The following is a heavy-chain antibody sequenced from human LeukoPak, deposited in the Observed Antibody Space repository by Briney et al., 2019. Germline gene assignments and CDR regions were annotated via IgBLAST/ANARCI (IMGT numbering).Heavy chain of an antibody. CDR1: GYTFTSYG. CDR3: ASATSDYYYYMDV. J-gene: IGHJ6*03. CDR2: ISAYTGNT. V-gene: IGHV1-18*01. Sequence: ASVKVSCKASGYTFTSYGISWVRQAPGQGLEWMGWISAYTGNTNFAQKLQGRVTMTTDTSTSTAYMELRSLRSDDTAVYYCASATSDYYYYMDVWGKGTTVTVSS.